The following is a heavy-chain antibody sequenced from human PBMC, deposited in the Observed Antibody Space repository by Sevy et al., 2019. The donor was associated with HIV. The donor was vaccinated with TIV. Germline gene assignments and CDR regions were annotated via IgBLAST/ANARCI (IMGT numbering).Heavy chain of an antibody. Sequence: GGSLRLSCAASGFNFRTYSMNWVRQAPGKGLEWLSSISDDSSYIYYSDSVKGRFTISRANAKNLLFLQMNNLRVEDTAAYYCGGDFTIFGGVSGIDYWGQGNLVTVSS. CDR2: ISDDSSYI. CDR3: GGDFTIFGGVSGIDY. J-gene: IGHJ4*02. V-gene: IGHV3-21*04. CDR1: GFNFRTYS. D-gene: IGHD3-3*01.